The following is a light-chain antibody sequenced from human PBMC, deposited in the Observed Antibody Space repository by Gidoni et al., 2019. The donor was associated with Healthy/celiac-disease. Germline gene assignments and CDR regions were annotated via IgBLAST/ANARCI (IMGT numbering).Light chain of an antibody. J-gene: IGLJ3*02. CDR3: QSYDSSLSGSV. Sequence: QSVLTQPPSVSGDPGQRVTISCTGSSSNIVAGYDVHGYQQLPGTAPKLLIYGNSNRPSGVPDRFSGSKSGTSASLAITGLQAEDEADYYCQSYDSSLSGSVFGGGTKLTVL. CDR2: GNS. V-gene: IGLV1-40*01. CDR1: SSNIVAGYD.